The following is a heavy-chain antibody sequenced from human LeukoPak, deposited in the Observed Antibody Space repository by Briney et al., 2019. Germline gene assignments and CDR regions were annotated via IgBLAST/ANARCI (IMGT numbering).Heavy chain of an antibody. Sequence: GASVKVSCKASGYTFTSYDINWVRQATGQGLEWMGWMNPNSGNTGYAQKFQGRVTMTRNTSISTAYMELNSLRAEDTAVYYCAKSDFWSGYFYYYYMDVWGKGTTVTVSS. CDR3: AKSDFWSGYFYYYYMDV. D-gene: IGHD3-3*01. CDR2: MNPNSGNT. CDR1: GYTFTSYD. J-gene: IGHJ6*03. V-gene: IGHV1-8*01.